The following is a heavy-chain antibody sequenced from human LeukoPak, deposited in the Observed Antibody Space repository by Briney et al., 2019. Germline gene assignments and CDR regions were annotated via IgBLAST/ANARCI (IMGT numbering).Heavy chain of an antibody. J-gene: IGHJ5*02. CDR2: IYYSGST. CDR1: GGSISGYY. Sequence: SETLSLTCTVSGGSISGYYWSWIRQPPGKGLEWIGYIYYSGSTNYNPSLKSRVTISVDTSKNQFSLKLSSVTAADSAVYYCARDGSANKMSGWFDPWGQGTLVTVSS. D-gene: IGHD3-3*01. V-gene: IGHV4-59*01. CDR3: ARDGSANKMSGWFDP.